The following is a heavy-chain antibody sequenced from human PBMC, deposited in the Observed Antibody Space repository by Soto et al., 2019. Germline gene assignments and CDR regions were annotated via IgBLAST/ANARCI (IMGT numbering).Heavy chain of an antibody. CDR1: GGSISSGGYY. CDR3: ARDMVITFGGVIAPYYYGMDV. J-gene: IGHJ6*04. Sequence: TLSLTCTVSGGSISSGGYYWSWIRQHPGKGLEWIGYIYYSGSTYYNPSLKSRVTISVDTSKNQFSLKLSSVTAADTAVYYCARDMVITFGGVIAPYYYGMDVWGKETTVTVSS. V-gene: IGHV4-31*03. D-gene: IGHD3-16*02. CDR2: IYYSGST.